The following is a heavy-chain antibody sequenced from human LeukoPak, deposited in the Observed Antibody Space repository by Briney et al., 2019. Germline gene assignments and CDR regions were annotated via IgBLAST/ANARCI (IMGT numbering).Heavy chain of an antibody. J-gene: IGHJ4*02. CDR1: GFTFSSYS. D-gene: IGHD3-16*01. Sequence: GGSLRLSCAASGFTFSSYSMNWVRQAPGKGLEWVSLISWDGGSTYYADSVKGRFTISRDNSKNSLYLQMNSLRAEDTALYYCAKDGGGVDYWGQGTLVTVSS. V-gene: IGHV3-43D*03. CDR2: ISWDGGST. CDR3: AKDGGGVDY.